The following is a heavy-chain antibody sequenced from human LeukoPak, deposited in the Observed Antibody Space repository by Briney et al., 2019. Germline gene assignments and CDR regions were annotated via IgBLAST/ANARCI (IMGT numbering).Heavy chain of an antibody. CDR2: VTQDGSEK. J-gene: IGHJ4*02. CDR1: GFTFSSYW. Sequence: GGSLTLSRAASGFTFSSYWMSWARHAPGEGLEWVATVTQDGSEKNYVHSVKGRFTLSRDNAKSSLFLQMNRLRAEDTAVDYCARLGGVRAGPHGALNWWGQGTLVTVSS. CDR3: ARLGGVRAGPHGALNW. V-gene: IGHV3-7*03. D-gene: IGHD3/OR15-3a*01.